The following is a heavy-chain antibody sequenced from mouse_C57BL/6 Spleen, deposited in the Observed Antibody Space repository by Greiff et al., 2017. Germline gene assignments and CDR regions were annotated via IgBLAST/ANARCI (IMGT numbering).Heavy chain of an antibody. CDR3: ARSDYFDY. J-gene: IGHJ2*01. Sequence: VQLQQSGAELVRPGASVTLSCKASGYTFTDYDIHWVKQTPVHGLEWIGAIDPETGGTAYNQKFKGKDILTADKSSSTAYMELRSLTSEDSAGDYCARSDYFDYWGQGTTLTVSS. V-gene: IGHV1-15*01. CDR1: GYTFTDYD. CDR2: IDPETGGT.